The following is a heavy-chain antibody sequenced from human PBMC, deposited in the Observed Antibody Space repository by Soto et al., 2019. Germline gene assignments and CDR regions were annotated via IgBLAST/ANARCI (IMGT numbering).Heavy chain of an antibody. CDR2: ISGSGGST. V-gene: IGHV3-23*01. CDR3: AKSVNLAQYYYDSSGYYYFDI. D-gene: IGHD3-22*01. Sequence: EVQLLESGGGLVQPGGSLRLSCAASGFTFSSYAMSWVRQAPGKGLEWVSAISGSGGSTYYADSVKGRFTISRDNSKNTLYLQMNSLRAEDTAVYYCAKSVNLAQYYYDSSGYYYFDIWGQGTMVTVSS. CDR1: GFTFSSYA. J-gene: IGHJ3*02.